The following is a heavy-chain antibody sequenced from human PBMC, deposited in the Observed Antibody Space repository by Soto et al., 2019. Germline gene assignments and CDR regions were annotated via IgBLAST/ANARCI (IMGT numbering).Heavy chain of an antibody. D-gene: IGHD2-15*01. Sequence: SETLSLTCTGSGGSISSYYWSWIRHPPGKGLEWIGYIYYSGSTNYNPALKSRVTISVDTSKNQFSLKLSSVTAADTAVYYCARGISVGYNWFDPWGQGTLVTVSS. CDR3: ARGISVGYNWFDP. J-gene: IGHJ5*02. CDR2: IYYSGST. CDR1: GGSISSYY. V-gene: IGHV4-59*01.